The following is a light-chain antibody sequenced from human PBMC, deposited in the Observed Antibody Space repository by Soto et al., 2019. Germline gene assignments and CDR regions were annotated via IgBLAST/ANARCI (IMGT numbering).Light chain of an antibody. CDR3: GTWHNSLSLFV. V-gene: IGLV1-51*01. CDR2: DND. CDR1: SSNIGGTY. J-gene: IGLJ1*01. Sequence: QSVLTQPPSVSAAPGQKVTISCSGYSSNIGGTYVSWYQQFPGAAPKLLIYDNDKRPSGIPDRFSGSKSGTSATLGITGLQTGDEADYYCGTWHNSLSLFVFGTGTKVTVL.